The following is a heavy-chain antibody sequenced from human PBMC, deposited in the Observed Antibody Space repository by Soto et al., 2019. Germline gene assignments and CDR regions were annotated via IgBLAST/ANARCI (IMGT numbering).Heavy chain of an antibody. J-gene: IGHJ6*02. CDR3: ARDGIQLWDYYYYGMDV. CDR1: GYTFTSYY. CDR2: INPSGGST. D-gene: IGHD5-18*01. V-gene: IGHV1-46*01. Sequence: ASVKVSCKASGYTFTSYYMHWVRQAPGQGLEWMGIINPSGGSTSYAQKFQGRVAMTRDTSTSTVYMELSSLRSEDTAVYYCARDGIQLWDYYYYGMDVRGQGTTVTVSS.